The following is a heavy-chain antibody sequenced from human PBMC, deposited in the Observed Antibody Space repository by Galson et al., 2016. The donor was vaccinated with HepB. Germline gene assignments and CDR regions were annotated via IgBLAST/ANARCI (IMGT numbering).Heavy chain of an antibody. D-gene: IGHD1-26*01. J-gene: IGHJ4*02. CDR3: ARRSENYYGPFDY. CDR2: KHYSEDT. V-gene: IGHV4-4*02. Sequence: ETLSLTCAVSGGSISTSSWWSWVRQPPGKGLEWIGEKHYSEDTNDNPSLKSRVAISTDKSRNQFSLNLNSVTAADTAVYYCARRSENYYGPFDYWGQGILVTVSS. CDR1: GGSISTSSW.